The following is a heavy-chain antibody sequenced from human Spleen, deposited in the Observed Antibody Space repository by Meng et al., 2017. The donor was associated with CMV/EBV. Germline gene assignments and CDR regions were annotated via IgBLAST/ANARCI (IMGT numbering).Heavy chain of an antibody. V-gene: IGHV1-46*01. CDR2: INPSGGWT. D-gene: IGHD1-7*01. J-gene: IGHJ4*02. Sequence: ASVKVSCKASGYTFTGYYMYWVRQAPGQGLEWMGIINPSGGWTTYAQKFQGRVTMTSDTSTSTVYMEVSSLRSEDTAVYYCARDDWNSRTYNYWGQGTLVTVSS. CDR1: GYTFTGYY. CDR3: ARDDWNSRTYNY.